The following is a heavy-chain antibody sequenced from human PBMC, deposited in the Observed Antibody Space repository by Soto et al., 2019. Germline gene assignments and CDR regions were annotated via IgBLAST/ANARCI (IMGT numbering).Heavy chain of an antibody. V-gene: IGHV2-5*02. CDR3: AHRRVRDSSGENFDS. CDR1: GFSLNTNAVG. Sequence: QITLKESGPTLVKPTQTLTLTCTFSGFSLNTNAVGVAWIRQPPGKALEWLALLYWDDDTRYSPSLNSRLTITTATSKHQVVLTMTNMDPEDTATYYCAHRRVRDSSGENFDSWGQGTLVTVSS. J-gene: IGHJ4*02. D-gene: IGHD6-19*01. CDR2: LYWDDDT.